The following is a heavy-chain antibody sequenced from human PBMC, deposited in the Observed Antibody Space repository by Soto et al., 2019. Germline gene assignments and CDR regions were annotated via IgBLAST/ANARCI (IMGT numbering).Heavy chain of an antibody. CDR3: ERGGGSRGWY. CDR1: SDSITNYY. D-gene: IGHD3-16*01. CDR2: VHDSGRS. Sequence: QVQLQESGPGLVKPSETLSLTCTVSSDSITNYYWTWSRQSPGKGLEWIGYVHDSGRSNYNPSLKSRVKITEEPSKKHFSLNLSSGAAADTAGDYGERGGGSRGWYWGQGTLVTVSS. J-gene: IGHJ4*02. V-gene: IGHV4-59*01.